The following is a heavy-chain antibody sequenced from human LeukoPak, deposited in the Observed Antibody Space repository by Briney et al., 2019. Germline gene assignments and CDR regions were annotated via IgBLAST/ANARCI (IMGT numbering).Heavy chain of an antibody. J-gene: IGHJ4*02. V-gene: IGHV3-21*01. Sequence: GGSLRLSCAASGFTFSSYSMNLVRQAPGKGLEWVSSISSSSSYIYYADSVKGRFTISRDNAKNSLYLQMNSLRAEDTAVYYCARADTAMVFDYWGQGTLVTVSS. CDR1: GFTFSSYS. CDR3: ARADTAMVFDY. D-gene: IGHD5-18*01. CDR2: ISSSSSYI.